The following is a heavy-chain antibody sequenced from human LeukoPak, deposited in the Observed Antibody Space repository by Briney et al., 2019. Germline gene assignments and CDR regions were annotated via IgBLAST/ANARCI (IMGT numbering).Heavy chain of an antibody. D-gene: IGHD1-1*01. CDR3: ATTVETDDAFDI. CDR1: GDSVSSNSAA. CDR2: SYYRSKWYI. V-gene: IGHV6-1*01. Sequence: SQALSLTCAISGDSVSSNSAAWSWIRLSPSRGLEWLGRSYYRSKWYIGYAVSVRSRLTINHDTSKDLFSLQLNSVTPEDTAEYYCATTVETDDAFDIWGPGTRVTVSS. J-gene: IGHJ3*02.